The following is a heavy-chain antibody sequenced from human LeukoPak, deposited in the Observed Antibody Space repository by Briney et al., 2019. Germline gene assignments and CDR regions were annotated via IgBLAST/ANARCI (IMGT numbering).Heavy chain of an antibody. CDR3: ARATTYYYDSSGSPLDYFQH. CDR2: ISYDGSNK. Sequence: GRSLRLSCAASGFTFSSYAMHWVRRAPGKGLEWVAVISYDGSNKYYADSVKGRFTISRDNSKNTLYLQMNSLRAEDTAVYYCARATTYYYDSSGSPLDYFQHWGQGTLVTVSS. CDR1: GFTFSSYA. J-gene: IGHJ1*01. V-gene: IGHV3-30-3*01. D-gene: IGHD3-22*01.